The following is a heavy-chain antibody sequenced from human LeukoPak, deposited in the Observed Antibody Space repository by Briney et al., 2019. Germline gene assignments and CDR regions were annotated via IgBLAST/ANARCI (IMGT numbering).Heavy chain of an antibody. Sequence: GGSLRLSCAASGFSFSSYEMNWVRQAPGKGLEWVSHISSDGHVGTYVDSVRGRFTMSRDNAKNFLFLQMSGLTAEDTAVYYCARDTLNGPFVISLDYWGQGALVTVSS. J-gene: IGHJ4*02. CDR3: ARDTLNGPFVISLDY. CDR1: GFSFSSYE. CDR2: ISSDGHVG. D-gene: IGHD3-9*01. V-gene: IGHV3-48*03.